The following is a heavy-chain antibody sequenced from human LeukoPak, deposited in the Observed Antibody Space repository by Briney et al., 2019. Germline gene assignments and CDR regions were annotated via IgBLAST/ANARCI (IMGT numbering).Heavy chain of an antibody. CDR3: ARGGLFAYYFDY. CDR1: GFTFTTYW. V-gene: IGHV3-74*01. CDR2: IKGDEMTT. J-gene: IGHJ4*02. Sequence: PGGSLRLSCAASGFTFTTYWMHWVRQAPGKGLEWVSRIKGDEMTTNYADSVEGRFTISRDNAKNTVYLEINSLRAEGTAVYYCARGGLFAYYFDYWGQGTLVTVSS. D-gene: IGHD3-10*02.